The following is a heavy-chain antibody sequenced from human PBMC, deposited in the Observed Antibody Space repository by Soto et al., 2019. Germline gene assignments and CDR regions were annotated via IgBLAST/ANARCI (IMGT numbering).Heavy chain of an antibody. Sequence: EVQLVESGGGLVQPGGSLRLSCAASGFTFSSYDMHWVRQATGKGLEWVSAIGTAGDTYYPGSVKGRFTISRENAKNSLYLQMNSLRAEDTAVYYYARWGVGVWDYYYGMDVWGQGTTVTVSS. CDR1: GFTFSSYD. V-gene: IGHV3-13*01. CDR3: ARWGVGVWDYYYGMDV. CDR2: IGTAGDT. D-gene: IGHD3-10*01. J-gene: IGHJ6*02.